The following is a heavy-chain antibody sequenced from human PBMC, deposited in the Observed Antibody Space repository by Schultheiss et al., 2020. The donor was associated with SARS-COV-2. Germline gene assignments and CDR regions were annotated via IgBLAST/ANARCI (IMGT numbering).Heavy chain of an antibody. V-gene: IGHV3-30*07. CDR1: GFTFSSYA. J-gene: IGHJ4*02. CDR2: ISHDGSNK. CDR3: ARDGDTASSPYIDH. Sequence: GGSLRLSCAASGFTFSSYAMHWVRQAPGKGLEWVAVISHDGSNKYYADSVKGRFTISRDNSKNTLYLQMNSLKTEDTAVYYCARDGDTASSPYIDHWGQGTPVTVSS. D-gene: IGHD2-21*01.